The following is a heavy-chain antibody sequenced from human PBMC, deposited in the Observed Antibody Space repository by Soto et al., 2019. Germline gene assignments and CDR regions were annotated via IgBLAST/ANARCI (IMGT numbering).Heavy chain of an antibody. V-gene: IGHV3-30*18. Sequence: QVQLVESGGGVVQPGRSLRLSCAASGFTFSSYGMHWVRQAPGKGLEWEALISYDGSNKYYADSVKGRFTISRDNSKNTLYLQMNSLRAEDTAVYYCAKDQGARYCSGGSCYSGSAFDIWGQGTMVTVSS. J-gene: IGHJ3*02. CDR2: ISYDGSNK. CDR3: AKDQGARYCSGGSCYSGSAFDI. D-gene: IGHD2-15*01. CDR1: GFTFSSYG.